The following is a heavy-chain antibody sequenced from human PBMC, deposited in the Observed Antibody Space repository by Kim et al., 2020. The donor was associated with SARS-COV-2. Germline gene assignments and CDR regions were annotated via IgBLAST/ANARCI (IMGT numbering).Heavy chain of an antibody. D-gene: IGHD3-10*01. CDR1: GGFFVGYY. J-gene: IGHJ4*02. Sequence: SETLSLTCASNGGFFVGYYWGWIRQSPGKGLEWIGEINSSGGTNYNPSLKSRVTISVDRPNNQFSLIINSVTAADTAVYYCARRLHSYGLGSYPQWGQGTLVTVSS. V-gene: IGHV4-34*01. CDR2: INSSGGT. CDR3: ARRLHSYGLGSYPQ.